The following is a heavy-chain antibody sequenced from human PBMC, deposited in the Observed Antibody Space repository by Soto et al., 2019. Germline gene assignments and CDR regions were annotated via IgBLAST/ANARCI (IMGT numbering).Heavy chain of an antibody. J-gene: IGHJ4*02. CDR3: ATLNSFGSDY. CDR2: INSDGSAT. V-gene: IGHV3-74*01. CDR1: GFTFSSYW. Sequence: AGSLRLSCAASGFTFSSYWMHWVRQTAGKGLVWVSQINSDGSATRYADSVKGRFTISRDNAKNTVYLQMNSLRAEDTAVYYCATLNSFGSDYWGQGTLVTVSS. D-gene: IGHD5-18*01.